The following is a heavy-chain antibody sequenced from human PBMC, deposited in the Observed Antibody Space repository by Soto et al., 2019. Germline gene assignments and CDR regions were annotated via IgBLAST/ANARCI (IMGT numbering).Heavy chain of an antibody. V-gene: IGHV3-23*01. Sequence: GGSLRLSCAASGFTFTNYAMSWVRQAPGEGLEWVSTISGSGGNTHYADSVKGRFSISRDNSKNTLYIQMNSLRAEDTAVYYCAKDYGSSRYFFDYWGQGALVTVS. D-gene: IGHD6-19*01. J-gene: IGHJ4*02. CDR2: ISGSGGNT. CDR3: AKDYGSSRYFFDY. CDR1: GFTFTNYA.